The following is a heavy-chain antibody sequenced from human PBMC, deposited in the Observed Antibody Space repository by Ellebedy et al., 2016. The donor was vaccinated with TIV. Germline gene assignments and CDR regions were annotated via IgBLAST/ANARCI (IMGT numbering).Heavy chain of an antibody. CDR1: GYTFTRYY. J-gene: IGHJ4*02. D-gene: IGHD3-22*01. V-gene: IGHV1-46*01. CDR3: TRGDSSGYIHYFDN. CDR2: INPSGGST. Sequence: ASVKVSCXASGYTFTRYYMHWVRQAPGQGLEWMGLINPSGGSTTYAQRFQDRVTMTRDTSTSTVYMEMSSLRSEDAAVYYCTRGDSSGYIHYFDNWGQGTLVTVSS.